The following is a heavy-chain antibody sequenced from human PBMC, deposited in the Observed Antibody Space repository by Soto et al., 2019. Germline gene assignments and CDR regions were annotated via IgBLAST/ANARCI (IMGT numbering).Heavy chain of an antibody. CDR3: ARQRRTDYYGSGSYYTMGPGGRFDP. CDR1: GGSISSSSYY. D-gene: IGHD3-10*01. V-gene: IGHV4-39*01. J-gene: IGHJ5*02. Sequence: SETLSLTCTVSGGSISSSSYYWGWIRQPPGKGLEWIGSIYYSGSTYYNPSLKSRVTISVDTSKNQFSLKLSSVTAADTAVYYCARQRRTDYYGSGSYYTMGPGGRFDPWGQGTLVTVSS. CDR2: IYYSGST.